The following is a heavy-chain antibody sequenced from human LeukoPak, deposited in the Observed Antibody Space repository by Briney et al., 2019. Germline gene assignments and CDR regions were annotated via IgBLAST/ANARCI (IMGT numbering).Heavy chain of an antibody. CDR1: GGSISNYY. V-gene: IGHV4-30-4*01. J-gene: IGHJ4*02. CDR3: ARRRNYYDSSGYYFTFDY. D-gene: IGHD3-22*01. CDR2: IYYSGST. Sequence: SETLSLTCTVSGGSISNYYWSWIRQPPGKGLEWIGYIYYSGSTYYNPSLKSRVTISVDTSKNQFSLKLSSVTAADTAVYYCARRRNYYDSSGYYFTFDYWGQGTLVTVSS.